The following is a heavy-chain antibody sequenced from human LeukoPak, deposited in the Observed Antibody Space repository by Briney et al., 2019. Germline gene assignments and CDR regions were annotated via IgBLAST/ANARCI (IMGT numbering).Heavy chain of an antibody. CDR1: GYTLTELS. CDR3: ATAGIGSYDAFDI. Sequence: ASVKVSCKVSGYTLTELSMHWVRQAPGKGLEWMGGFDLEDGETIYAQKFQGRVTMTEDTSTDTAYMELSSLRSEDTAVYYCATAGIGSYDAFDIWGQGTMVTVSS. CDR2: FDLEDGET. D-gene: IGHD6-13*01. J-gene: IGHJ3*02. V-gene: IGHV1-24*01.